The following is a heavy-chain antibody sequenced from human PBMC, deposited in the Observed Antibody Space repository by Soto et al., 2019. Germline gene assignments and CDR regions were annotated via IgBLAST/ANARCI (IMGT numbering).Heavy chain of an antibody. Sequence: PSETLSLTCAVSGGSISSGGYSWNWIRQPPGKGLEWIGYIYHSGSTLYNPSLKSRVTISVDKSNNQFSLTLKYVTAADTAVYYCATLPPRIEVTVLPIPTWGQGTLVTVSS. D-gene: IGHD2-15*01. CDR3: ATLPPRIEVTVLPIPT. CDR2: IYHSGST. CDR1: GGSISSGGYS. V-gene: IGHV4-30-2*01. J-gene: IGHJ5*02.